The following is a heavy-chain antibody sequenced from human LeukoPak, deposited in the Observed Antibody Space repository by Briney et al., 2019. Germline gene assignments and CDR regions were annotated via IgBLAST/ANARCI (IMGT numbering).Heavy chain of an antibody. CDR2: ISWNSVSM. CDR1: GFTFDDYA. J-gene: IGHJ4*02. Sequence: GRSLGLSCAASGFTFDDYAMPWVRQAPGKGLEWVSGISWNSVSMGYADSVKGRFTISRDNAKNSLYLQMNSLRAEDTAVYYCARDPPPIYCSGGSCYSATPLGFDYWGQGTLVTVSS. D-gene: IGHD2-15*01. CDR3: ARDPPPIYCSGGSCYSATPLGFDY. V-gene: IGHV3-9*01.